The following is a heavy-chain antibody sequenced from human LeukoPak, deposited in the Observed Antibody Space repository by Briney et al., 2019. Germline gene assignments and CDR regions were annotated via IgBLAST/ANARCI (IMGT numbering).Heavy chain of an antibody. V-gene: IGHV5-10-1*01. CDR3: ARRLQRHFDY. Sequence: ASVKVSCKASGGTFSSYAISWVRQMPGKGLEWMGRIDPSDSYTNYSPSFQGHVTISVDKSISTAYLQWSSLKASDTAMYYCARRLQRHFDYWGQGTLVTVSS. J-gene: IGHJ4*02. D-gene: IGHD2-15*01. CDR1: GGTFSSYA. CDR2: IDPSDSYT.